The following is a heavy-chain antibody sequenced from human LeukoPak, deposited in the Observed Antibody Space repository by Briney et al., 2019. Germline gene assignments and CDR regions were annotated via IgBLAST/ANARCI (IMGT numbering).Heavy chain of an antibody. CDR1: GGSISGYY. CDR3: ARTDPGIAVAASKHYGMDV. Sequence: SETLSLTCTVSGGSISGYYWSWFRQPPGKGLEWIGYIYYSGTTNYNPSHRSRVTVSLDTSKNHFSLELSSVTAADTAVYYCARTDPGIAVAASKHYGMDVWGQGTTVTVSS. CDR2: IYYSGTT. D-gene: IGHD6-19*01. V-gene: IGHV4-59*08. J-gene: IGHJ6*02.